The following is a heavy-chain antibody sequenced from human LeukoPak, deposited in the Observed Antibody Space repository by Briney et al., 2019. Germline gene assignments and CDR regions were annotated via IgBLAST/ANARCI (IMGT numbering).Heavy chain of an antibody. D-gene: IGHD3-10*01. V-gene: IGHV4-59*08. Sequence: PSETLSLTCTVSGGSISSYYWSWIRQPPGKGLEWIGYIYYSGSTNYNPSLKSRVTISVDTSKNQFSLKLSSVTAADTAVYYCARATMVYYFDYWGQGTLVTVSS. J-gene: IGHJ4*02. CDR2: IYYSGST. CDR3: ARATMVYYFDY. CDR1: GGSISSYY.